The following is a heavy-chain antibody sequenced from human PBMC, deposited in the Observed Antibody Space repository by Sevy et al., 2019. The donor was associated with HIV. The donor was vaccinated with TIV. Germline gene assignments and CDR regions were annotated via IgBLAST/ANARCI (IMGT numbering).Heavy chain of an antibody. V-gene: IGHV3-7*01. CDR2: INQDGSEI. D-gene: IGHD3-16*01. CDR3: ARAIGIVDAF. CDR1: GFTFNVFW. Sequence: GGSLRLSCAASGFTFNVFWMHWVRQTPGKGLEWVANINQDGSEIYYVDSVRGRFTISRDNAKNSIYLQMNSLRAEDTAVYYCARAIGIVDAFWGQGALVTVSS. J-gene: IGHJ4*02.